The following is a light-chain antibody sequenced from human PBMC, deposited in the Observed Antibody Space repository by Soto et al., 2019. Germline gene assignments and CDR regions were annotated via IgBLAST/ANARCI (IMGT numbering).Light chain of an antibody. J-gene: IGKJ5*01. Sequence: EIVLTQSPATLSLSPGERATLSCRASQSISGYLGWYQQKPGQAPRLLTYADFNRATGIPARFSGSGSGRDFTLTISSLEPEDFSVYYCEQRYNWTITFGQGTRLVTK. V-gene: IGKV3-11*02. CDR3: EQRYNWTIT. CDR2: ADF. CDR1: QSISGY.